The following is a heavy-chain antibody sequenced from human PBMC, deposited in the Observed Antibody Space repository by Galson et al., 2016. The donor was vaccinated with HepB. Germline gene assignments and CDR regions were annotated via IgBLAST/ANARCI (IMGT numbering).Heavy chain of an antibody. CDR1: GASITRGGYY. V-gene: IGHV4-31*03. CDR3: ARLSGFWFDP. CDR2: IYYRGTT. D-gene: IGHD2-15*01. J-gene: IGHJ5*02. Sequence: LSLTCTVSGASITRGGYYWSWIRQHPGKGLEWIGNIYYRGTTNYNLSLKSRITMAVDTSKNQLSLQLRSVTAADTAVYYCARLSGFWFDPWGPGTLVTVSS.